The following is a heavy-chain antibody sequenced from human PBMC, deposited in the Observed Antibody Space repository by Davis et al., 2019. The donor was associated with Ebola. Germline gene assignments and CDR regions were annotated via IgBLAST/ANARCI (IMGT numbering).Heavy chain of an antibody. J-gene: IGHJ5*02. Sequence: GGSLRLSCAASGFTFRSYAMHWVRQAPGKGLEWVSAIYGSGTRTYYADSVKGRFTISRDNSKNMVYLQMNGLRAEDTAIYYCAKDGTSAYYTAWGLGTLVIVSS. CDR1: GFTFRSYA. CDR3: AKDGTSAYYTA. CDR2: IYGSGTRT. V-gene: IGHV3-23*05. D-gene: IGHD3-3*01.